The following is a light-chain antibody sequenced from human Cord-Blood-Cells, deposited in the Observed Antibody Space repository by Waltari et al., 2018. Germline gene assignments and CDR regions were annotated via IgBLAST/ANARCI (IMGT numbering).Light chain of an antibody. CDR2: VTS. V-gene: IGLV7-46*01. Sequence: QAVVTQEPSLTVSPGGTVTPTCGSSTGAVTSGHYPYWFQQKPGQAPRTLIYVTSNKHSWTPARFSGSLLGGKAALTLSGAQPEDEAEYYCLLSYSGARFWVFGGGTKLTVL. J-gene: IGLJ3*02. CDR1: TGAVTSGHY. CDR3: LLSYSGARFWV.